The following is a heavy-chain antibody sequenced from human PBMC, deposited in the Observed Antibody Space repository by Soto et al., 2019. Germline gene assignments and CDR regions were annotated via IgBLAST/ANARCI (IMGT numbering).Heavy chain of an antibody. CDR2: MTSDSKTI. J-gene: IGHJ3*01. D-gene: IGHD2-21*02. CDR3: ARGVTYGFDA. V-gene: IGHV3-48*01. CDR1: GFNFNIYS. Sequence: GGSLRLSCEASGFNFNIYSMNWVRQAPGKGLEWVSYMTSDSKTIHYADSVKGRFSISRDNAKNSLYLQMNSLRAEDTAVYYCARGVTYGFDAWGQGTMVTVS.